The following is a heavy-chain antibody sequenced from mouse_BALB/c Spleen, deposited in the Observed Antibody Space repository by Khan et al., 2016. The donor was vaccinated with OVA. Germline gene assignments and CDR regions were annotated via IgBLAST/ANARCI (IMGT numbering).Heavy chain of an antibody. V-gene: IGHV1-76*01. CDR1: GYIFTSYW. D-gene: IGHD1-1*01. CDR2: IYPGTGST. J-gene: IGHJ4*01. Sequence: QVQLKQSGTELVRPGASVRLSCKTSGYIFTSYWIHWVKQRSGQGLEWIARIYPGTGSTYYNEIFKGKATLTADKSSNTAYMQLRSLKSDDSTVYFCARGAITSHSMDAWGQGTSVTVSS. CDR3: ARGAITSHSMDA.